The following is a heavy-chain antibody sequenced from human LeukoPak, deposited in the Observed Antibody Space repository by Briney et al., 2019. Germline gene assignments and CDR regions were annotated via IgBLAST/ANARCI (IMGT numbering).Heavy chain of an antibody. CDR3: ARQIVSGSMGCDF. Sequence: ASVKVSCKASAYTFSGYYIHWVRHAHGQGLEWMGWINFNSGGKIFAENFQDRVTSARDTSISTAYMELSRLRSDDTAVYYCARQIVSGSMGCDFWGQGTLVTVSS. D-gene: IGHD2-21*01. V-gene: IGHV1-2*01. J-gene: IGHJ4*02. CDR1: AYTFSGYY. CDR2: INFNSGGK.